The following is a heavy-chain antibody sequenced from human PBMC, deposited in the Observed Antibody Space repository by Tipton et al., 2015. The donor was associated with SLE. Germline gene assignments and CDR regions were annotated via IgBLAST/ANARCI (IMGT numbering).Heavy chain of an antibody. CDR3: AKDYGDFQNWFDP. Sequence: SGFTFSTYTMTWVRQAPGKSLEWVSSIGGGGGRTFYADSVKGRFTISRDNFKNTLYLQMNSLRAEDTAVYYCAKDYGDFQNWFDPWGQGTLVTVSS. V-gene: IGHV3-23*01. J-gene: IGHJ5*02. CDR2: IGGGGGRT. CDR1: GFTFSTYT. D-gene: IGHD4-17*01.